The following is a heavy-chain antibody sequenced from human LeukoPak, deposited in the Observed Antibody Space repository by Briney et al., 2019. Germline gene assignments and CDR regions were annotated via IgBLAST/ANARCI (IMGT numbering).Heavy chain of an antibody. CDR3: ARVVPVAGIRQFDY. Sequence: PGGYLRLSCAASGFTFSSFSMNWVRQAPGKGLEWVSYISSSSSTIYYADSVKGRFTISRDNAKNSLYLQMVSLRPEDTAVYYCARVVPVAGIRQFDYWGQGTLVTVSS. J-gene: IGHJ4*02. V-gene: IGHV3-48*04. D-gene: IGHD6-19*01. CDR2: ISSSSSTI. CDR1: GFTFSSFS.